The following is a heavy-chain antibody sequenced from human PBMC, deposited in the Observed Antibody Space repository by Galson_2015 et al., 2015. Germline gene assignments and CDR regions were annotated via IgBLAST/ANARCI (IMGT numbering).Heavy chain of an antibody. CDR3: ALSTSGYSSDY. Sequence: LVKPTQTLTLTCTFSGYSLSTSGVGVGWIRQPPGKALEWLALIYWDDDKRYSPSLKSRLTITKDTSKNQVVLTMTNMDPVDTATYYCALSTSGYSSDYWGQGTLVTVSS. V-gene: IGHV2-5*02. CDR1: GYSLSTSGVG. J-gene: IGHJ4*02. CDR2: IYWDDDK. D-gene: IGHD6-13*01.